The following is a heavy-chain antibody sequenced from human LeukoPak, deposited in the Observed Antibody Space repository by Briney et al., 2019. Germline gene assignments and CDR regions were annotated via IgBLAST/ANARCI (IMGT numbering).Heavy chain of an antibody. D-gene: IGHD3-16*02. V-gene: IGHV1-69*04. CDR2: IIPILGIA. CDR1: GGTFSSYA. CDR3: ARGLVSLTNWFDP. Sequence: SVKVSCKASGGTFSSYAISWVRQAPGQGLEWMGRIIPILGIANYAQKFQGRVTITADKSTSTAYMELSSLRSEDTAVYYCARGLVSLTNWFDPWGQGTLVTVSS. J-gene: IGHJ5*02.